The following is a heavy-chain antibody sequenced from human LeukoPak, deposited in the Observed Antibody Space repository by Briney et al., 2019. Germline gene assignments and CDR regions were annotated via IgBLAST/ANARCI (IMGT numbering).Heavy chain of an antibody. CDR1: GYTYTTYG. CDR2: ISAFTGNT. D-gene: IGHD3-10*01. V-gene: IGHV1-18*01. Sequence: GASLKVSCKTSGYTYTTYGISWVRQAPGQSLEYMGWISAFTGNTNYAQKFQDRVAMTMDTSTSTVEMELTRLKFDDTAVYFCARLSYDGEGYWGQGTLVTVSS. CDR3: ARLSYDGEGY. J-gene: IGHJ4*02.